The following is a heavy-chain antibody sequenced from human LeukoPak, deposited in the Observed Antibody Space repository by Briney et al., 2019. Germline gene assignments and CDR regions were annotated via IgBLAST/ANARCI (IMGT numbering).Heavy chain of an antibody. Sequence: ASVKVSCKASGYTFTGYYMHWVRQAPGQGLEWMGWINPNSGGTNYAQKFQGRVTMTRDTSISTAYMELSRLRSDDTAVHYCARDRVAGPSFDYWGQGTLVTVSS. CDR2: INPNSGGT. D-gene: IGHD6-19*01. CDR1: GYTFTGYY. V-gene: IGHV1-2*02. CDR3: ARDRVAGPSFDY. J-gene: IGHJ4*02.